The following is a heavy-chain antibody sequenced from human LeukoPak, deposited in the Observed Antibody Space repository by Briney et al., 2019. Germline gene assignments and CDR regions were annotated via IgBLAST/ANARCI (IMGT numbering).Heavy chain of an antibody. D-gene: IGHD1-26*01. CDR3: ARDKYSGSYYFDY. J-gene: IGHJ4*02. V-gene: IGHV1-2*04. Sequence: ASVKVSCKASVYTFTGYYMHWVRQAPGQGLEWMGWINPNSGGTNYAQKFQGWVTMTRDTSISTSYMELSRLRSDDTAVYYCARDKYSGSYYFDYWGQGTLVTVSS. CDR1: VYTFTGYY. CDR2: INPNSGGT.